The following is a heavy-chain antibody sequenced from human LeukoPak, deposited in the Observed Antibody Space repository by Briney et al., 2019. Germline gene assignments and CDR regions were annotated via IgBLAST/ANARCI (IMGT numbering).Heavy chain of an antibody. J-gene: IGHJ5*02. D-gene: IGHD3-16*01. CDR3: ARRGPDSYCFDP. CDR2: IYPGYSDT. V-gene: IGHV5-51*01. Sequence: GESLNISCMGSGYSFTSYWIGWVRQMPGKGLEWMGIIYPGYSDTRYSPSLQGHVTISADKSISTAYRQWSSLKASDTAMYYCARRGPDSYCFDPWGQGTLVTVSS. CDR1: GYSFTSYW.